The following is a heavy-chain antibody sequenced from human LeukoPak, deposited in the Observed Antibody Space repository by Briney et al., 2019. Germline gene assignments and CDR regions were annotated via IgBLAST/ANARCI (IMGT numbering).Heavy chain of an antibody. V-gene: IGHV3-30*04. D-gene: IGHD6-19*01. J-gene: IGHJ6*04. Sequence: GGSLRLSCAASGFTFSSYAMHWVRQAPGKGLEWVAVISYDGSNKYYADSVKGRFTISRDNSKSTLYLQMNSLRAEDTAVYYCARNAGYSSGWGGYYYYGMDVWGKGTTVTVSS. CDR2: ISYDGSNK. CDR3: ARNAGYSSGWGGYYYYGMDV. CDR1: GFTFSSYA.